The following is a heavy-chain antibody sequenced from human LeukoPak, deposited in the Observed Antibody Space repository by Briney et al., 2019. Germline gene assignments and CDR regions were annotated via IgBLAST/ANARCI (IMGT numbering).Heavy chain of an antibody. CDR3: SREQYTFDGSGWFDMDV. CDR1: GGSLSTYY. J-gene: IGHJ6*02. V-gene: IGHV4-59*12. Sequence: PSETLSLTCSVSGGSLSTYYWTWTRQPPGKGLEWIGYIHQSGSTEFNPSLKSRVTMSLDTSRNQFSLKMSTVTAADTAVYYCSREQYTFDGSGWFDMDVWGQGTTVTVSS. CDR2: IHQSGST. D-gene: IGHD6-19*01.